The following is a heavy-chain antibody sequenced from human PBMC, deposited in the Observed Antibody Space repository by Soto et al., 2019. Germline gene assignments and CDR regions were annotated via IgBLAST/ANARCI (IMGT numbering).Heavy chain of an antibody. J-gene: IGHJ5*02. D-gene: IGHD2-15*01. CDR2: MSAYNGNT. Sequence: QVQLVQSGAEVKKPGASVKVSCKASGYTFTSYGISWVRQAPGQGLEWMGWMSAYNGNTNYAQKLQGRVTMTTDTSTSTAYIELRSLRSDDTAVYYCARGLPLYCSGGSCYPTYLNWFDPWGQGTLVTVSS. V-gene: IGHV1-18*01. CDR3: ARGLPLYCSGGSCYPTYLNWFDP. CDR1: GYTFTSYG.